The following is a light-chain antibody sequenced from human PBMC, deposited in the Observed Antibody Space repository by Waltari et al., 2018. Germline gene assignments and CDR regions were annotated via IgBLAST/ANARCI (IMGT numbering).Light chain of an antibody. CDR2: QVS. Sequence: VVMTQSPLSLPVTLGQPASISCFSSQSLVHSDGNDYLNWFHQRPGQTPRRLIYQVSTRDPGVPDRFSGSWSGTDFTLKISRVEAEDVGVYYCMQGTHWPRTFGQGTKVEIK. V-gene: IGKV2-30*02. J-gene: IGKJ1*01. CDR3: MQGTHWPRT. CDR1: QSLVHSDGNDY.